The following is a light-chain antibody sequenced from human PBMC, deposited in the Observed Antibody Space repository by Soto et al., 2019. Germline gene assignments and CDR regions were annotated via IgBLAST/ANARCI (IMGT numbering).Light chain of an antibody. J-gene: IGKJ1*01. CDR1: QSIANC. CDR3: LHTYSGHAT. Sequence: DIQMIQSPSSLSASVGDRVTITSRASQSIANCLSWYQQKPGKAPELLIYAASLLQSGVPSRFSGSGSGTEFTLTISSLQREDVATYHCLHTYSGHATFGQGTRVEIK. CDR2: AAS. V-gene: IGKV1-39*01.